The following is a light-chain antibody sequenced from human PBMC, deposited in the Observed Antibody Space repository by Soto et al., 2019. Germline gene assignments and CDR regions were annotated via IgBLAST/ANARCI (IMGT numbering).Light chain of an antibody. Sequence: QSALTQPASVSGSPGRSITISCTGTSSDVGSYNLVSWYQQHPGKAPKLMIYEGSKRPSGVSNRFSGSKSGNTASLTISGLQAEDEADYYCCSYAGSSTPYVFGTGTKLTVL. J-gene: IGLJ1*01. V-gene: IGLV2-23*01. CDR2: EGS. CDR3: CSYAGSSTPYV. CDR1: SSDVGSYNL.